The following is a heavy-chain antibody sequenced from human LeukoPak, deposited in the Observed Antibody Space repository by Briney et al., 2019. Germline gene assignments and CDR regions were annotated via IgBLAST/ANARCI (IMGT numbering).Heavy chain of an antibody. Sequence: ASVNVSCKASGYTFTAYYMHWVRQAPGQGLEWMGCINPNSGDTKYAQKFQGSVTMTRDTSITTAYMELSSLRSDDTAVYYCSTFDYWGQGTLVTVSS. D-gene: IGHD5/OR15-5a*01. V-gene: IGHV1-2*02. CDR1: GYTFTAYY. J-gene: IGHJ4*02. CDR3: STFDY. CDR2: INPNSGDT.